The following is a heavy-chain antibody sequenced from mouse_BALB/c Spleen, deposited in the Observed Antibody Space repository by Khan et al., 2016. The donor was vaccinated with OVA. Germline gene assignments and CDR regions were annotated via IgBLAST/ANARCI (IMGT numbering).Heavy chain of an antibody. V-gene: IGHV2-9*02. CDR3: ARETAYYGNYEAMDY. J-gene: IGHJ4*01. CDR2: IWAGGST. Sequence: QVQLKQSGPGLVAPSQSLSITCTVSGFSLSNYGVNWVRQPPGKGLEWLGIIWAGGSTNYNSALMSKLSIRKDNAKSQVVLKMNSLQTDDTAMYYCARETAYYGNYEAMDYWGQGTSVTVSS. CDR1: GFSLSNYG. D-gene: IGHD2-10*01.